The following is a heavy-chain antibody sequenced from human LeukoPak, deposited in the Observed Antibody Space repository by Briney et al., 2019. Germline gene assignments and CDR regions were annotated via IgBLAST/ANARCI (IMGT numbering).Heavy chain of an antibody. V-gene: IGHV4-39*01. CDR3: ARTPFYYGSGSYYGDGFDY. CDR1: GGSISSSSYY. J-gene: IGHJ4*02. D-gene: IGHD3-10*01. CDR2: IYYSGST. Sequence: NTSETLSLTCTVSGGSISSSSYYWGWIRQPPGKGLEWIGSIYYSGSTYYNPSLKSRVTISVDTSKNQFSLKLSSVTAADTAVYYCARTPFYYGSGSYYGDGFDYWGQGTLVTVSS.